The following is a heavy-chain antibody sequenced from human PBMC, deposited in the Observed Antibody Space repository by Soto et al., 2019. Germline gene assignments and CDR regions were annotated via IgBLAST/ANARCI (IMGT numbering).Heavy chain of an antibody. CDR2: INPSAGTT. CDR3: TRGIVDCSASSCPHNCFDP. Sequence: VKVSCKASGYTFTRYYMHWVRQAPGQGLEWMGVINPSAGTTAYAQKFQGRITMTRDTSTSTVYMELSSLRSEDTAVYYCTRGIVDCSASSCPHNCFDPWGQGTLVTVSS. CDR1: GYTFTRYY. J-gene: IGHJ5*02. V-gene: IGHV1-46*03. D-gene: IGHD2-15*01.